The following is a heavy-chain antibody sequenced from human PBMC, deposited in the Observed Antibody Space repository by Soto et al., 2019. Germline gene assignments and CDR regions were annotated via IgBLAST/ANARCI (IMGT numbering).Heavy chain of an antibody. CDR1: GYSFTSYW. J-gene: IGHJ3*02. Sequence: PGESLKISCKGSGYSFTSYWIGWVRQMPGKGMEWLGIIYPGDSDTRYSPSFQGQVTISANKSISTAYLQWSSLKASDTAMYYCGGRGGYSMVVGAFDIWGQGTMVTVS. CDR3: GGRGGYSMVVGAFDI. CDR2: IYPGDSDT. D-gene: IGHD6-13*01. V-gene: IGHV5-51*01.